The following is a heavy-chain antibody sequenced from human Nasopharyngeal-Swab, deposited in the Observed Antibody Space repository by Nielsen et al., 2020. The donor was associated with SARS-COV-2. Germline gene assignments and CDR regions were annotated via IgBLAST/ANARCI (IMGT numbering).Heavy chain of an antibody. J-gene: IGHJ4*02. CDR1: GFTFSSYW. D-gene: IGHD3-3*01. V-gene: IGHV3-7*01. CDR3: ARDRAGSYYDFWSGYGLDY. CDR2: IKQDGSEK. Sequence: GESLKISCAASGFTFSSYWMSWVRQAPGKGLEWVANIKQDGSEKYYVDSVKGRFTISRDNAKNSLYLQMNSLRAEDTAVYYCARDRAGSYYDFWSGYGLDYWGQGTLVTVSS.